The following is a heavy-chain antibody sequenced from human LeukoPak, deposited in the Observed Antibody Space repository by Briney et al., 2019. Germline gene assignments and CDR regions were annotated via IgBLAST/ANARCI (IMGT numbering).Heavy chain of an antibody. D-gene: IGHD6-19*01. J-gene: IGHJ4*02. CDR3: AKAVYGAVADLFDY. CDR2: ISYDGSNK. CDR1: GFTFSSYG. V-gene: IGHV3-30*18. Sequence: GGSLRLSCAASGFTFSSYGMHWVRKTPGKGLEWVAVISYDGSNKYYADSVKGRFTISRDNSKKTLYLQMNSLRAEDTAVHYCAKAVYGAVADLFDYWGQGTLVTVSS.